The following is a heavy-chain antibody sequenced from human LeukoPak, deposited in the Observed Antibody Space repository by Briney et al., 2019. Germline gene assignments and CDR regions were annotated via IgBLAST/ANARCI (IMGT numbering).Heavy chain of an antibody. CDR3: ARDPSSTSPSLNWFDP. J-gene: IGHJ5*02. CDR2: IYPGDSDT. D-gene: IGHD2-2*01. V-gene: IGHV5-51*01. Sequence: GESLKISCKGSGYSFTSYWIGWVRQMPGKGLEWMGIIYPGDSDTRYSPSFQGQVTISADKSISTAYLQWSSLKASDTAVYYCARDPSSTSPSLNWFDPWGQGTLVTVSS. CDR1: GYSFTSYW.